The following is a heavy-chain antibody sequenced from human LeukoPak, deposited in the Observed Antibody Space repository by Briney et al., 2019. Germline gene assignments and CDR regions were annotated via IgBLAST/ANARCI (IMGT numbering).Heavy chain of an antibody. D-gene: IGHD4-11*01. CDR1: GFSFISYG. CDR2: ISDDGRSK. Sequence: TGGSLRLSCAASGFSFISYGMHWVRQAPGKGLEWVGVISDDGRSKDYADSVKGRFTISRDNSKEILYLQMNSLRDEDTAVYYCAKRPSDYSDYVSYFDYWGQGTLVTVSS. V-gene: IGHV3-30*18. CDR3: AKRPSDYSDYVSYFDY. J-gene: IGHJ4*02.